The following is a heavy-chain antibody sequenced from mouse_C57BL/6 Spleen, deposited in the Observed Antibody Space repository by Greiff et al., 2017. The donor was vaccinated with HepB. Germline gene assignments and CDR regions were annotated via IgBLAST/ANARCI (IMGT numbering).Heavy chain of an antibody. V-gene: IGHV1-82*01. D-gene: IGHD2-10*01. J-gene: IGHJ4*01. CDR1: GYAFSSSW. Sequence: VQLQQSGPELVKPGASVKISCKASGYAFSSSWMNWVKQRPGKGLEWIGRIYPGDGDTNYNGKFKGKATLTADKSSSTAYMQLSSLTSEDSAVYFCVQGVSYYGYAMDYWGQGASVTVSS. CDR2: IYPGDGDT. CDR3: VQGVSYYGYAMDY.